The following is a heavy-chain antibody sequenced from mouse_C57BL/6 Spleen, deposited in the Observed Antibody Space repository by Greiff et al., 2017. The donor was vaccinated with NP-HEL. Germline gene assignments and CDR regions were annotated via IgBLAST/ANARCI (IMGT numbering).Heavy chain of an antibody. CDR3: ARLGRLYYYGSSYGYFDV. CDR1: GYSFTDYN. D-gene: IGHD1-1*01. CDR2: INPNYGTT. V-gene: IGHV1-39*01. Sequence: VQLQQSGPELVKPGASVKISCKASGYSFTDYNMNWVKQSNGKSLEWIGVINPNYGTTSYNQKFKGMATLTVDQSSSTAYMQLHSLTSEDSAVYYCARLGRLYYYGSSYGYFDVWGTGTTVTVSS. J-gene: IGHJ1*03.